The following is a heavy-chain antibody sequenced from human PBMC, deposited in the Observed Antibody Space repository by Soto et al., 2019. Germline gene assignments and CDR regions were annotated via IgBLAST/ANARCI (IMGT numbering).Heavy chain of an antibody. Sequence: SETLSLTCAFFVDSMNTNNWWSWVRQTPGKGLEWIGEIHHNGDTTYTPSLKSRVTMSLDKSKYHFSLSLTSVTAADTAVYYCARTRQSCTTSRCHDVYFEFWGRGTLVIVSS. J-gene: IGHJ4*02. CDR3: ARTRQSCTTSRCHDVYFEF. D-gene: IGHD2-8*01. V-gene: IGHV4-4*02. CDR1: VDSMNTNNW. CDR2: IHHNGDT.